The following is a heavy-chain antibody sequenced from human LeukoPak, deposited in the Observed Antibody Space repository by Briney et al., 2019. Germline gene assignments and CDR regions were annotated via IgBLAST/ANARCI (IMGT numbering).Heavy chain of an antibody. Sequence: GASVKVSCKASGYTFTAYYMHWLRQAPGQGLEWMGWINPNSGDTNYAQKFQGRVIMTRDTSITTAYMELNRLKSDDTAVFYCARDGGLDYWGRGTLVTVSS. CDR2: INPNSGDT. CDR3: ARDGGLDY. J-gene: IGHJ4*02. D-gene: IGHD3-10*01. CDR1: GYTFTAYY. V-gene: IGHV1-2*02.